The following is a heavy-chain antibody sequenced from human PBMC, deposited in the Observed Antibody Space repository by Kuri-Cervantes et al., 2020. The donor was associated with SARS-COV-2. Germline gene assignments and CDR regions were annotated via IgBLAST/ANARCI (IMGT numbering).Heavy chain of an antibody. J-gene: IGHJ2*01. CDR3: ARRPREEDHSFHWYFDL. CDR1: GGSISSGDYY. CDR2: SYYSGST. Sequence: ESLKISCTVSGGSISSGDYYWGWIRQPPGKGLEWIGSSYYSGSTYYNPSLKSRVTISLDTSKNQFSLRLSSVTAADTAMYYCARRPREEDHSFHWYFDLWGRGTLVTVSS. V-gene: IGHV4-39*01. D-gene: IGHD5-18*01.